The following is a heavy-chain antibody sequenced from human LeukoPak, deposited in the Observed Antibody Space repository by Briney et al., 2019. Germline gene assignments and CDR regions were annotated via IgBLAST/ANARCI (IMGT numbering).Heavy chain of an antibody. J-gene: IGHJ4*02. CDR3: ASGDYGDPPLNY. D-gene: IGHD4/OR15-4a*01. V-gene: IGHV1-2*02. CDR2: INPNTGGT. Sequence: ASVKVSCKASGYTFTGYFVHWVRQAPGQGLQWMGWINPNTGGTDYAQKFQGRVTMTRDASISTAYMELSRLRSDDTAVYYCASGDYGDPPLNYWGQGTLVTVSS. CDR1: GYTFTGYF.